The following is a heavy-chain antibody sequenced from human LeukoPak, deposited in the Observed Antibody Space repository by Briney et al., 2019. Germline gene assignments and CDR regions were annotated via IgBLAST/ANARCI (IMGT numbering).Heavy chain of an antibody. J-gene: IGHJ4*02. D-gene: IGHD2-21*01. CDR3: TREIEASGVDY. CDR1: GGTFRTEA. V-gene: IGHV1-69*05. Sequence: GASVKVSCKAPGGTFRTEAFSWVRQAPGQGLEWLGGIIPLFGRRNYAQKFQGRVTISMDESTSTVYMEVSSLRFDDTAIYYCTREIEASGVDYWGQGTLVTVSS. CDR2: IIPLFGRR.